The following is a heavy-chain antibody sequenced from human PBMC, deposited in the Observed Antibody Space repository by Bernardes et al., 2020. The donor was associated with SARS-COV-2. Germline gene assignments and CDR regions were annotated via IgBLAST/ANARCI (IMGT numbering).Heavy chain of an antibody. J-gene: IGHJ4*02. Sequence: SETLSLTCTVSGGSISSYYWSWIRQPPGKGLEWIGYIYYSGSTNYNPSLKSRVTISVDTSKNRFSLKLSSVTAADTAVYYCARHTRKSITIFGVVSAIDYWGQGTLVTVSS. D-gene: IGHD3-3*01. V-gene: IGHV4-59*08. CDR1: GGSISSYY. CDR2: IYYSGST. CDR3: ARHTRKSITIFGVVSAIDY.